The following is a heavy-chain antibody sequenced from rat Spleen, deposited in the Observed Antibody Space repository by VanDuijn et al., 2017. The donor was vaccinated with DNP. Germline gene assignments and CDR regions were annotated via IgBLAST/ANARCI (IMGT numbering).Heavy chain of an antibody. CDR1: GFNFSDYN. V-gene: IGHV5S10*01. D-gene: IGHD1-2*01. CDR3: XXXQLXXXWXXX. J-gene: IGHJ3*01. CDR2: ISHRDGTT. Sequence: EVQLVESGGGLVQPGRSLNLSCAASGFNFSDYNLAWVRQAPQKGLEWVAIISHRDGTTYYSDSVKGRFTISKDTAKNTLHLQMDSLRLENTAXXYCXXXQLXXXWXXXWGQGTXXTVSS.